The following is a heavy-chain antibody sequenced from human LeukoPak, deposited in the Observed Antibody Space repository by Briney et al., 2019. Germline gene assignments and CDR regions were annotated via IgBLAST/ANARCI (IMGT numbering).Heavy chain of an antibody. CDR3: ARDEWLRHTYYMDV. J-gene: IGHJ6*03. D-gene: IGHD5-12*01. V-gene: IGHV3-74*01. CDR2: INHDGSST. CDR1: GFTFTTFW. Sequence: PGGSLRLSCATSGFTFTTFWMHWVRQAPGKGLVWVSRINHDGSSTNYADSVKGRFTISRDNAKNSLFLQMNSLRAEDTAVYYCARDEWLRHTYYMDVWGKGTTVTVSS.